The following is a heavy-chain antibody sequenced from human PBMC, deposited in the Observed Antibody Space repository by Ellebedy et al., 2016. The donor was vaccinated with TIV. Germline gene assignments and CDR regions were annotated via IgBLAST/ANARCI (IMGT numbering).Heavy chain of an antibody. D-gene: IGHD6-19*01. CDR1: GFTFNNYV. CDR3: ATPAPAVAGKCFDS. V-gene: IGHV3-23*01. CDR2: ISGSDDDT. J-gene: IGHJ5*01. Sequence: GESLKISCAASGFTFNNYVMSCVRQAPGKGLEWVSAISGSDDDTHYADSVKGRFTISRDNSKNTLYLQSNSLRAEDTAVYYCATPAPAVAGKCFDSWGQGTLVTDSS.